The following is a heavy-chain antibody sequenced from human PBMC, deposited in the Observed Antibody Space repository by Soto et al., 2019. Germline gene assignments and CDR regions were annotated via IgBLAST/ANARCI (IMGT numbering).Heavy chain of an antibody. J-gene: IGHJ4*02. CDR3: VKDGDNTGYYFTYYFDH. CDR1: GYSFTSYW. Sequence: GESLKISCKGSGYSFTSYWIGWVRQMPGKGLEWMGIIYPGDSDTRYSPSFQGQVTISADKSISTAYLQWSSLKASDTALYYCVKDGDNTGYYFTYYFDHWGQGAPVTVSS. D-gene: IGHD3-22*01. CDR2: IYPGDSDT. V-gene: IGHV5-51*01.